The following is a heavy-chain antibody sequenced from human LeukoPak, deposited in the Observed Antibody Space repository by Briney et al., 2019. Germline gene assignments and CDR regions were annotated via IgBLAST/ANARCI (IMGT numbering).Heavy chain of an antibody. Sequence: SETLSLTCTVSGGSISSSSYYWGWIRQPPGKGLEWIGSIYYSGSTYYNPSLKSRVTISVDTSKNQFFLELSSVTAADTAVYYCARQTEDTHYYYGMDVWGQGTTVTVSS. CDR1: GGSISSSSYY. J-gene: IGHJ6*02. CDR3: ARQTEDTHYYYGMDV. V-gene: IGHV4-39*01. CDR2: IYYSGST.